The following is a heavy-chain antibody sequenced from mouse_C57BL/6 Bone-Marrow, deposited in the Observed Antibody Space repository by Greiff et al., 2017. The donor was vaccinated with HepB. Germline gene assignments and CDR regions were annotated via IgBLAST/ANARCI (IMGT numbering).Heavy chain of an antibody. J-gene: IGHJ3*01. V-gene: IGHV8-8*01. D-gene: IGHD1-1*01. CDR2: IWWDDDK. CDR1: GFSLSSFGMG. Sequence: QVTLKESGPGILQPSQTLSLTCSFSGFSLSSFGMGVGWIRQPSGKGLEWLAHIWWDDDKYYNPALKSRLTISKDTSKNQVVLKIANVDTADTATYYCARMGYYGSSSRAFAYWGQGTLGTVSA. CDR3: ARMGYYGSSSRAFAY.